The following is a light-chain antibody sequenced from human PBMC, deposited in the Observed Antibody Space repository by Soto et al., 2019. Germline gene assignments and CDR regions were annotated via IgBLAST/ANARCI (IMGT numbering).Light chain of an antibody. Sequence: DIQMTQSPSSLSASAGDRVTITCRASQSISGYLSWYQQKPGKAPKLLIYAASSLQSGVPSRFSGSGSGTDFTLTISSLQPEDFATYYCQQSYSRVTFGQGTKVDIK. V-gene: IGKV1-39*01. CDR3: QQSYSRVT. CDR1: QSISGY. J-gene: IGKJ1*01. CDR2: AAS.